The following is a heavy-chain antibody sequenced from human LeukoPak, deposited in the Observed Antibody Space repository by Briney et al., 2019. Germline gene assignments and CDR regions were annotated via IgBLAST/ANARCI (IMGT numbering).Heavy chain of an antibody. J-gene: IGHJ3*02. CDR1: GGSISSYY. CDR3: ARQSISARRAFDI. D-gene: IGHD6-6*01. CDR2: SYYSGST. Sequence: SETLSLTCSVSGGSISSYYWSWIRQPPGKGLEYIGYSYYSGSTDYNPSLKSRVTISVDTSNQFSLMLTSVAAADTAVYYCARQSISARRAFDIWGQGTMVTVSS. V-gene: IGHV4-59*08.